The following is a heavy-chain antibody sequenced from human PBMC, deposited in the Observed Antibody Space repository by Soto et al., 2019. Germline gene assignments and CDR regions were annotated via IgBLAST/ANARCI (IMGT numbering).Heavy chain of an antibody. Sequence: KPSETLSLTCDVSGDSISTYYWSWIRQPPGKGLEWIGYVYYSGSTLYNPSLESRVTLSIDMSKKQVSLKLNSVIAADTAVYYCARTRMIEWWIDYWGHGTLVTVSS. CDR3: ARTRMIEWWIDY. V-gene: IGHV4-59*01. J-gene: IGHJ4*01. CDR2: VYYSGST. D-gene: IGHD2-15*01. CDR1: GDSISTYY.